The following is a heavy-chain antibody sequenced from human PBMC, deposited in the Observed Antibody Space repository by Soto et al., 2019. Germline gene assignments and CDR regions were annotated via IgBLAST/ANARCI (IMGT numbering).Heavy chain of an antibody. CDR3: ARIVVVTAIPEYYYYGMDV. CDR1: GGSISSYY. D-gene: IGHD2-21*02. Sequence: SETLSLTCTVSGGSISSYYWSWIRQPPGKGLEWIGYIYYSGSTNYNPSLKSRVTISVDTSKNQFSLKLSSVTAADTAVYYCARIVVVTAIPEYYYYGMDVWGQGTTVTVSS. J-gene: IGHJ6*02. V-gene: IGHV4-59*01. CDR2: IYYSGST.